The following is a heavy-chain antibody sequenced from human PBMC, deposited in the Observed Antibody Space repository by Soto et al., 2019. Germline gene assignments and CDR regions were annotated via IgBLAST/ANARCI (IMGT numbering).Heavy chain of an antibody. D-gene: IGHD3-9*01. Sequence: SVKVSCKASGGNFRSEAISWVRQAPGHGLEWMGRIIPMFSTPHYAQEFQGRVTIIADESTTTVNMEMRGLTYEDTAVYYCARAQFSDILTADDYGMDVWGQGTSVTVSS. CDR3: ARAQFSDILTADDYGMDV. CDR1: GGNFRSEA. V-gene: IGHV1-69*13. CDR2: IIPMFSTP. J-gene: IGHJ6*02.